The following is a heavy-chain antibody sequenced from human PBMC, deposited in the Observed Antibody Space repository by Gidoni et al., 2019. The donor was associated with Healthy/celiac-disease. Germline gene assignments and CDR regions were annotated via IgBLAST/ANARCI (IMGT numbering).Heavy chain of an antibody. Sequence: QVQLVQSGAEVKKPGASVKVSCKASGYTFTRYAMHWVRQAPGQRLEWMGWINAGNGNTKYSQKFQGRVTITRDTSASTAYMELSSLRSEDTAVYYCARDHYDFWSGAPFDYWGQGTLVTVSS. V-gene: IGHV1-3*01. CDR3: ARDHYDFWSGAPFDY. D-gene: IGHD3-3*01. CDR1: GYTFTRYA. J-gene: IGHJ4*02. CDR2: INAGNGNT.